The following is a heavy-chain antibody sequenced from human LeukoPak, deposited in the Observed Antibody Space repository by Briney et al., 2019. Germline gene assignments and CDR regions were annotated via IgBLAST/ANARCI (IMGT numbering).Heavy chain of an antibody. V-gene: IGHV4-61*02. Sequence: KPSETLSLTCTVSGGSISSGSYYWSWIRQPAGKGLVWIGRIYTSGSTNYNPSLKSRVTISVDTSKNQFSLKLSSVTAADTAVYYCARATTRGYNYGYFWGPNFDYWGQGTLVTVSS. CDR3: ARATTRGYNYGYFWGPNFDY. J-gene: IGHJ4*02. CDR2: IYTSGST. D-gene: IGHD5-18*01. CDR1: GGSISSGSYY.